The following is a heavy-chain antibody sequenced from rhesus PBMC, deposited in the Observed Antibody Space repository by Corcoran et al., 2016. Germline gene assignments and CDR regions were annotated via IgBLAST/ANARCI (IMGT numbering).Heavy chain of an antibody. CDR3: AKGPYYNFWTGYYEEGYGLDS. CDR2: IDPSDFDT. Sequence: EVQLVQSGAEVKRPGESLKISCKTSGYSFTSYWISWVRQMPGKGMEWMGAIDPSDFDTRYSPSFHGQVTISADKSISTAYLHWSSLKASDTATYYCAKGPYYNFWTGYYEEGYGLDSWGQGVVVTVSS. CDR1: GYSFTSYW. V-gene: IGHV5-2*01. D-gene: IGHD3-3*01. J-gene: IGHJ6*01.